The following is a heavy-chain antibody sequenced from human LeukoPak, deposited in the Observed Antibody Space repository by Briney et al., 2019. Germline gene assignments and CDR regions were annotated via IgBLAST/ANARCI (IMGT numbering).Heavy chain of an antibody. V-gene: IGHV1-46*01. J-gene: IGHJ4*02. CDR1: GYTFTSYY. Sequence: ASVKVSCKASGYTFTSYYMHWVRQAPGQGLEWMGIINPSGGSTSYAQKFQGRVTMTRDMSTSTVYMELSSLRSEDTAVYYCASGRFGDRGGYYFDYWGQGTLVTVSS. CDR3: ASGRFGDRGGYYFDY. D-gene: IGHD3-10*01. CDR2: INPSGGST.